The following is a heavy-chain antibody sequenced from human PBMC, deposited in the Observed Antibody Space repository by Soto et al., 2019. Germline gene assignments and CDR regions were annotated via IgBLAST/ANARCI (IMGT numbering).Heavy chain of an antibody. J-gene: IGHJ6*02. CDR2: IKTKSEGGPT. Sequence: PGGSLRLSCAASGLPISNAWMNWVRQAPGKGVVWVGRIKTKSEGGPTDYAAAVKGRFTVSRDDSKNTLYLQMNSLKTEDTAVYYCTTGSVEGVWGQGTTVTSP. CDR1: GLPISNAW. CDR3: TTGSVEGV. V-gene: IGHV3-15*07.